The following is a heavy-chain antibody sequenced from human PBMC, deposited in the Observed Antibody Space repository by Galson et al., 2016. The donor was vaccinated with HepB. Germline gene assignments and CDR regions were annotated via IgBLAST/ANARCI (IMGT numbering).Heavy chain of an antibody. CDR3: ARGFCDVDCPKHNWFDP. J-gene: IGHJ5*02. Sequence: LSLTCAVYGGSFSGYSWGWIRQTPGKGLEWIGEINHGGGTTYNPSLAGRVAISLDTSRNEFSLHLGSVTAADTAVYYCARGFCDVDCPKHNWFDPWGEGILVTVSS. V-gene: IGHV4-34*01. D-gene: IGHD2-21*01. CDR2: INHGGGT. CDR1: GGSFSGYS.